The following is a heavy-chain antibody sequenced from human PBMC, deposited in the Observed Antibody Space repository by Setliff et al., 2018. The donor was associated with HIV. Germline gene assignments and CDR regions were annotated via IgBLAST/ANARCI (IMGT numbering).Heavy chain of an antibody. CDR1: SGSIHSGSYY. CDR3: ARVGGKGYSNVLDS. J-gene: IGHJ4*02. V-gene: IGHV4-61*02. Sequence: SETLSLTCIVSSGSIHSGSYYWSWIRQPVGKGLEWIGRIYTSGSTDYHPSRKSRVAISVDTSKNHFSLNLTSVTAADTAIYFCARVGGKGYSNVLDSWGQGRLVTVSS. D-gene: IGHD4-4*01. CDR2: IYTSGST.